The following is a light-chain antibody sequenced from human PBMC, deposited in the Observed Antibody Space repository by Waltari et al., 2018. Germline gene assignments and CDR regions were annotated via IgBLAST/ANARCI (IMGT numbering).Light chain of an antibody. CDR3: CSYAGSSTYV. CDR1: SSDVGSYNL. V-gene: IGLV2-23*01. Sequence: QSALTQPASVSGSPGQSITISCTGTSSDVGSYNLVSWYHKHPGKAPKLLVYEGSKRPSGFSNRFSGSKSGNPASLTISGLQAEDEADYYCCSYAGSSTYVFGTGTKVTVL. J-gene: IGLJ1*01. CDR2: EGS.